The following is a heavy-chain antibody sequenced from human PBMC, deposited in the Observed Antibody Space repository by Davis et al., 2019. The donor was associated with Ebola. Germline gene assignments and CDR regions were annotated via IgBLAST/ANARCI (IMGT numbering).Heavy chain of an antibody. V-gene: IGHV3-15*07. CDR2: IKSKINGGTA. CDR3: TRDEGGRSDY. CDR1: GFTFSNAW. D-gene: IGHD3-16*01. Sequence: GESLKISCPASGFTFSNAWMNWVRQAPGKGLEWVGRIKSKINGGTADYAAPVKGRFTISRDDSKSIAQLQMNSLKAEDTAVYYCTRDEGGRSDYWGQGTLVTVSS. J-gene: IGHJ4*02.